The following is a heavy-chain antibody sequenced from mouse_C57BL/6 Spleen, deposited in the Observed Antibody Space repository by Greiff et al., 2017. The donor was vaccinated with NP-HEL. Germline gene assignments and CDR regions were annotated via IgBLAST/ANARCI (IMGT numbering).Heavy chain of an antibody. Sequence: QVQLQQPGAELVMPGASVKLSCKASGYTFTSYWMHWVKQRPGQGLEWIGEIDPSDSDTNYNQKFKGKSTLTVDKSSSTAYMQLSRLTSDDSAVYCCARGSYSGFAYWGQGTMVTVSA. D-gene: IGHD1-1*01. CDR3: ARGSYSGFAY. J-gene: IGHJ3*01. CDR2: IDPSDSDT. CDR1: GYTFTSYW. V-gene: IGHV1-69*01.